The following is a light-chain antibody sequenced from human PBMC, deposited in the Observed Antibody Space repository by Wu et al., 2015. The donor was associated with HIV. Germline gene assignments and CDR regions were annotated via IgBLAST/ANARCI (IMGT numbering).Light chain of an antibody. J-gene: IGKJ2*03. Sequence: EIVLTQSPATLSLSPGERATLSCRASQSVSSYLAWYQQKPGQAPRLLIFGASSRATGIPDRFSGSGSGTDFTLTISRLEPEDSAVYSCQQYGDSPVSFGQGTKLEIK. CDR2: GAS. CDR1: QSVSSY. V-gene: IGKV3-20*01. CDR3: QQYGDSPVS.